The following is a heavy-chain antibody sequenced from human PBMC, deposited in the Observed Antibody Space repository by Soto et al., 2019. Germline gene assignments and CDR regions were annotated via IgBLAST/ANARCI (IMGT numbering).Heavy chain of an antibody. CDR1: GFTFSNAW. CDR2: IKSKTDGGTT. J-gene: IGHJ6*02. Sequence: EVQLVESGGGLVKPGGSLRLSCAASGFTFSNAWMNWVRQAPGKGLEWVGRIKSKTDGGTTDYAALVKGRFTISRDDSKNTLYLQMNSLKTEDTAVYYCTTGRIAAATRYYYYYGMDVWGQGTTVTVSS. CDR3: TTGRIAAATRYYYYYGMDV. V-gene: IGHV3-15*07. D-gene: IGHD6-13*01.